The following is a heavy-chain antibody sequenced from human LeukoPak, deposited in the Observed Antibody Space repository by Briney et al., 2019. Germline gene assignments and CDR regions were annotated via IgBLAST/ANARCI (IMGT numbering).Heavy chain of an antibody. D-gene: IGHD4-17*01. V-gene: IGHV3-64D*06. Sequence: GGFLRLSCSASGFTFSSYAMHWVRQAPGKGLEYVSAISSNGGSTYYADSVKGRFTISRDNSKNTLYLQMSSLRAEDTAVYYCVKDVVGDGDQFDYWGQGTLVTVSS. CDR3: VKDVVGDGDQFDY. CDR1: GFTFSSYA. CDR2: ISSNGGST. J-gene: IGHJ4*02.